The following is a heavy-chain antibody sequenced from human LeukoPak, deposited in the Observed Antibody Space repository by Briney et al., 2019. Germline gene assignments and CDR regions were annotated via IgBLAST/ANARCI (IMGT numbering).Heavy chain of an antibody. V-gene: IGHV3-69-1*02. Sequence: PGGSLRLSCEGFGMTFSDYCMNWVRQAPGKGLEWISFISSGDSTIYYAGSVKGRFTISRDNARNTLSLEMNRMRGDDTALYYCAGVDGTFSHNFYMDVWGKGSTVTVSS. J-gene: IGHJ6*03. CDR2: ISSGDSTI. D-gene: IGHD5-24*01. CDR1: GMTFSDYC. CDR3: AGVDGTFSHNFYMDV.